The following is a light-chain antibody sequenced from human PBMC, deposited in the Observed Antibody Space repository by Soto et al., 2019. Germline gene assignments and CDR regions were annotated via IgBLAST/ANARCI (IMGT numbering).Light chain of an antibody. CDR2: EGS. CDR1: SSDVGTYNL. CDR3: SSYAGDATSDVV. Sequence: QSALTQPASVSASPGQSVTISCTGTSSDVGTYNLVSWYQQHPAKAPQLLIYEGSKRPSGVSNRFSGSKSGNTASLTISGLQAEDEADYYCSSYAGDATSDVVFGGGTKVTVL. J-gene: IGLJ2*01. V-gene: IGLV2-23*01.